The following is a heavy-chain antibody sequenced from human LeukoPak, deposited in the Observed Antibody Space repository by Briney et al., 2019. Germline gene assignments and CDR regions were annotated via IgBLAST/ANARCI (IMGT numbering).Heavy chain of an antibody. CDR3: ARGRLIAAAAHDAFDI. CDR1: GGSISSYY. Sequence: SETLSLTCTVSGGSISSYYWSWIRQPPGKGLEWIGYIYYSGSTNYNPSLKSRVTISVDTSKNQFSLKLSSVTAADTAVYYCARGRLIAAAAHDAFDIWGQGTMVTVSS. CDR2: IYYSGST. J-gene: IGHJ3*02. V-gene: IGHV4-59*01. D-gene: IGHD6-13*01.